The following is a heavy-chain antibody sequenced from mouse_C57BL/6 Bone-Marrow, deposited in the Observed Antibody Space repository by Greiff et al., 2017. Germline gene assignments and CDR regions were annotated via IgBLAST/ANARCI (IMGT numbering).Heavy chain of an antibody. CDR2: IYPGSGST. Sequence: QVQLQQPGAELVKPGASVKMSCKASGYTFTSYWITWVKQRPGQGLEWIGDIYPGSGSTNYNEKFKSKATLTVDTSSSTAYMQLSSLTSEDSAVYYCARDSYYYGSSLFAYWGQGTLVTVSA. CDR3: ARDSYYYGSSLFAY. CDR1: GYTFTSYW. J-gene: IGHJ3*01. V-gene: IGHV1-55*01. D-gene: IGHD1-1*01.